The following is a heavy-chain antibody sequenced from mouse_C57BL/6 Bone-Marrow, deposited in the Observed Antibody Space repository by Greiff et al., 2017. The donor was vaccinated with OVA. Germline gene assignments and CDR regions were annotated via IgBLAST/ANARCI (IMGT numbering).Heavy chain of an antibody. V-gene: IGHV5-6*01. CDR2: ISSGGSYT. CDR3: ARQYYYGKDFDY. D-gene: IGHD1-1*01. CDR1: GFTFSSYG. Sequence: EVKLMESGGDLVKPGGSLKLSCAASGFTFSSYGMSWVRQTPDKRLEWVATISSGGSYTYYPDSVKGRFTISRDNAKNTLYLQMSSLKSEDTAMYYCARQYYYGKDFDYWGQGTTLTVSS. J-gene: IGHJ2*01.